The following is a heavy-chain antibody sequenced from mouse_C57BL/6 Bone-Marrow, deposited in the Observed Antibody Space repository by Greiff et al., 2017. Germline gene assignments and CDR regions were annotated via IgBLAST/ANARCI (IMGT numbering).Heavy chain of an antibody. D-gene: IGHD1-1*01. CDR2: IHPNSGST. CDR1: GYTFTSYW. J-gene: IGHJ3*01. CDR3: ARYYYYGSSPRWFAY. Sequence: QVQLQQPGAELVKPGASVKLSCKASGYTFTSYWMHWVKQRPGQGLEWIGMIHPNSGSTNYNEKFKSKATLTVDKSSSTAYMQLSSLTSVDSAVYNCARYYYYGSSPRWFAYWGQGTLVTVSA. V-gene: IGHV1-64*01.